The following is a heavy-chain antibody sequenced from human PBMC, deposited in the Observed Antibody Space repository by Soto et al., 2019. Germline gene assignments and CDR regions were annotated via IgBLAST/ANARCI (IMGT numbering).Heavy chain of an antibody. V-gene: IGHV1-18*01. D-gene: IGHD5-12*01. J-gene: IGHJ4*02. CDR2: ISAYNGNT. Sequence: ASVKVSCKASGYTFTSYGISWVRQAPGQGLEWMGWISAYNGNTNYAQKLQGRVTMTTDTSTSTAYMELRSLRSDDTAVYYCARGWRVATITLTYYFDYWGQGTLVTVSS. CDR1: GYTFTSYG. CDR3: ARGWRVATITLTYYFDY.